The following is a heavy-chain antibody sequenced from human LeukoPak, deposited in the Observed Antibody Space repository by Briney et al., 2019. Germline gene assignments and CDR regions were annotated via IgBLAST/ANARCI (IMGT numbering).Heavy chain of an antibody. CDR3: ARGVEPLAANTLAY. CDR2: LYSDGNT. J-gene: IGHJ4*02. V-gene: IGHV3-53*01. D-gene: IGHD1-14*01. Sequence: LPGGSLRLSCAASGFTVITNDMTWVRQAPGKGLERVSVLYSDGNTKYADSVQGRFTISRDNSKNTLYLEMNSLSPDDTAVYYCARGVEPLAANTLAYWGQGTLVTVSS. CDR1: GFTVITND.